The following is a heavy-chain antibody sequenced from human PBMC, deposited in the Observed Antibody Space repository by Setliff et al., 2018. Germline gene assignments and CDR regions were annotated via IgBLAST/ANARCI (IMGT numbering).Heavy chain of an antibody. Sequence: SETLSLTCSVSGGSISSSIYYRGWIRQPPGKGLEWIGSIYYSGSTYYSPSLKRRVTISVDTSKNQFSLKLSSVTAADTAVYYCATRTYYDSNGYYYAIAGPFDIWGQGTMVTVSS. D-gene: IGHD3-22*01. CDR2: IYYSGST. CDR3: ATRTYYDSNGYYYAIAGPFDI. V-gene: IGHV4-39*01. CDR1: GGSISSSIYY. J-gene: IGHJ3*02.